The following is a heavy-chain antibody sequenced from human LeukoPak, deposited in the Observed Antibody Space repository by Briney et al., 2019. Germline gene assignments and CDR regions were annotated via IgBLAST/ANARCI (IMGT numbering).Heavy chain of an antibody. Sequence: GALVKVSCKASGYTFTSYYMHWVRQAPGQGLEWMGIINPSGGSTSYAQKFQGRVTMTRDTSTSTVYMELSSLRSEDTAVYYCARASDSSGYYAPQHYFDYWGQGTLVTVSS. J-gene: IGHJ4*02. CDR1: GYTFTSYY. V-gene: IGHV1-46*03. D-gene: IGHD3-22*01. CDR2: INPSGGST. CDR3: ARASDSSGYYAPQHYFDY.